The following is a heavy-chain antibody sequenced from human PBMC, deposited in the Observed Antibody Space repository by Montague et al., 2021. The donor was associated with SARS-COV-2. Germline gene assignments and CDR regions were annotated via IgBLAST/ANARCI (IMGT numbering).Heavy chain of an antibody. CDR1: GFPFSSCW. Sequence: SPRLSCAASGFPFSSCWMSWVRQAPGKGLEWVANIKQDGSEKYYVDSVKGRFTISRDNAKNSLYLQMNSLRAEDTAVYYCARDRGSYYDFWSGYWYMDVWGKGTTVTVSS. J-gene: IGHJ6*03. V-gene: IGHV3-7*01. CDR2: IKQDGSEK. CDR3: ARDRGSYYDFWSGYWYMDV. D-gene: IGHD3-3*01.